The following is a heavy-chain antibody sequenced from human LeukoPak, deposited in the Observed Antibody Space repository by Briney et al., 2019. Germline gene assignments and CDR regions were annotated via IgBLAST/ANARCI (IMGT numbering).Heavy chain of an antibody. J-gene: IGHJ4*02. CDR1: RFTFSSRW. CDR2: INPDGSEK. Sequence: PGGSLRLSCEASRFTFSSRWMNWVRQAPGRGLEWVGNINPDGSEKYYVDSARGRFTISRDNTKNSMYLQMNSLRAEDTAVYFCLGAGDLDWGQGTLVTVSS. V-gene: IGHV3-7*01. CDR3: LGAGDLD. D-gene: IGHD1-14*01.